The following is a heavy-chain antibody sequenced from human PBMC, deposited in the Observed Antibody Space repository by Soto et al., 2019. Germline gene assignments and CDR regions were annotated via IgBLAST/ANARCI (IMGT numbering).Heavy chain of an antibody. J-gene: IGHJ3*02. CDR1: GFTFRNYG. V-gene: IGHV3-30*18. CDR2: VSYDGNNK. CDR3: AKQLRNFDWDDAFDI. D-gene: IGHD3-9*01. Sequence: GGSLILSCAASGFTFRNYGRHWVRQAPGKGLEWVAFVSYDGNNKYYADSVKGRFTISRDNSKNTLYLQMNGLRAEDTAVFYCAKQLRNFDWDDAFDIWGQGTTVTVSS.